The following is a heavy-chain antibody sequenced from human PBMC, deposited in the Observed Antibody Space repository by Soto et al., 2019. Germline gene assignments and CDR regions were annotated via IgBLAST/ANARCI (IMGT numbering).Heavy chain of an antibody. CDR1: GGSISSTY. CDR3: ARDSSGYYYFDY. D-gene: IGHD3-9*01. J-gene: IGHJ4*02. Sequence: SETLSLTWTVSGGSISSTYWSWIRQPPGKGLEWIGYMYHSGSTNYNPSLKSRVTISVDTSKNQFSLKLSSVTAADTAVYYCARDSSGYYYFDYWGQGTLVTVS. CDR2: MYHSGST. V-gene: IGHV4-59*01.